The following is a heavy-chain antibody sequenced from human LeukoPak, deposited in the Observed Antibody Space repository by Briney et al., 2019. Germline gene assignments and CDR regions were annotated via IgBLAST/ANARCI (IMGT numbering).Heavy chain of an antibody. CDR3: AKGRDNSGYDIFDY. CDR1: EFIFSTYA. D-gene: IGHD5-12*01. CDR2: LSGSGAST. V-gene: IGHV3-23*01. J-gene: IGHJ4*02. Sequence: GGSLRLSCAASEFIFSTYAMSWVRQAPGKGLEWISTLSGSGASTYYADSVKGRFSISRDNSKNTVYLQVNTLRVEDTAMYYCAKGRDNSGYDIFDYWGQGTLVTVSS.